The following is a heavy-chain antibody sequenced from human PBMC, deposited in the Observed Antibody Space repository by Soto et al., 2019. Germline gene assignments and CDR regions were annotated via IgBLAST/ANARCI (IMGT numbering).Heavy chain of an antibody. Sequence: QVQLVESGGGVVQPGRSLRLSCAASGFTFSSYAMHWVRQAPGKGLEWVAVISYDGSNKYYADSVKGRFTISRDNSKTLYLLMNSLRAEDTAVYSCVRDTSPYSSGWHNRHSDYWGQGTLVTVSS. CDR3: VRDTSPYSSGWHNRHSDY. D-gene: IGHD6-19*01. CDR2: ISYDGSNK. CDR1: GFTFSSYA. V-gene: IGHV3-30-3*01. J-gene: IGHJ4*02.